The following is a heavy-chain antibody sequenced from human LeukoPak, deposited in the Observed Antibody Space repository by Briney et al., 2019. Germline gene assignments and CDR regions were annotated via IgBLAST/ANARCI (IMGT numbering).Heavy chain of an antibody. D-gene: IGHD2-15*01. J-gene: IGHJ4*02. Sequence: KPSETLSLTCSVSGGSISNYYWSWIRQAPGKGLEWIGYIYFSGSTNYNPSLKSRVTISVDMAKNQFSLNLTSVTAADSAVYYCARARGRLLLIDYWGQGTLVTVSS. CDR1: GGSISNYY. CDR3: ARARGRLLLIDY. CDR2: IYFSGST. V-gene: IGHV4-59*12.